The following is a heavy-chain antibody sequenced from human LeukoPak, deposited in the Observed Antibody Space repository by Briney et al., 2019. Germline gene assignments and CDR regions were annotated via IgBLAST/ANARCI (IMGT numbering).Heavy chain of an antibody. CDR2: INWNGGST. D-gene: IGHD6-13*01. CDR3: ARGGISARIPFDY. J-gene: IGHJ4*02. CDR1: GFTFDDYG. V-gene: IGHV3-20*01. Sequence: PGGSLRLSCAASGFTFDDYGMSWVRQVPGKELEWVSGINWNGGSTGYADSVKGRFIISRDNAKNSLYLQMNSLRAEDTALYDCARGGISARIPFDYWGQGTLVTVSS.